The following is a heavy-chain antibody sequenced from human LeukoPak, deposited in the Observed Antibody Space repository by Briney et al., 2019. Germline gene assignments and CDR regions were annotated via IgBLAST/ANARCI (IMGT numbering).Heavy chain of an antibody. CDR3: ARTVVTNHGHYYYGMDV. V-gene: IGHV4-34*01. CDR2: IYHSGST. J-gene: IGHJ6*02. D-gene: IGHD4-23*01. CDR1: GGSFSGYY. Sequence: SETLSLTCAVYGGSFSGYYWSWIRQPPGKGLEWIGYIYHSGSTYYNPSLKSRVTISVDGSKNQFSLKLSSVTAADTAVYYCARTVVTNHGHYYYGMDVWGQGTTVTASS.